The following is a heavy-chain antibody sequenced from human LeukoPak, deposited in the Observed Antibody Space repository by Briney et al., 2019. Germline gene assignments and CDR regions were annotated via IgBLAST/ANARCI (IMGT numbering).Heavy chain of an antibody. CDR1: GFTLGDYA. V-gene: IGHV3-49*04. CDR2: IRSKAYGGTT. CDR3: TRANSSGWREPIDY. Sequence: PGGSLRLSCTASGFTLGDYAMSWVRQAPGKGLEWVGLIRSKAYGGTTEYAASVKGRFTISRDDSKSIAYLQMNGLKSDDTAVHYCTRANSSGWREPIDYWGQGTLVTVSS. D-gene: IGHD6-19*01. J-gene: IGHJ4*02.